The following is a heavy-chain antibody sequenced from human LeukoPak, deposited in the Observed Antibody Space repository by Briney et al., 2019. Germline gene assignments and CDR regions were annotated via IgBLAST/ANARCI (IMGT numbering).Heavy chain of an antibody. D-gene: IGHD3-10*01. CDR2: ISYDGSNK. J-gene: IGHJ4*02. CDR3: AKATTLLWFGDIDY. V-gene: IGHV3-30*18. Sequence: GGSLRLSCAASGFTFSSYGMHWVRQAPGKGLEWVAVISYDGSNKYYADSVKGRFTISRDNSKNTLYLQMNSLRAEDTAVYYCAKATTLLWFGDIDYWGQGTLVTVSS. CDR1: GFTFSSYG.